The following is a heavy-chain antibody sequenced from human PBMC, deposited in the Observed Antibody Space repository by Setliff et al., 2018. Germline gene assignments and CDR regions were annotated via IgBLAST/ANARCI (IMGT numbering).Heavy chain of an antibody. CDR1: GASISSGNDF. J-gene: IGHJ4*02. D-gene: IGHD5-18*01. V-gene: IGHV4-61*09. CDR3: ARDRIQLWAPRYFDY. CDR2: IYTNGGT. Sequence: SETLSLTCSVSGASISSGNDFWNWIRQPAGKGLEWIGNIYTNGGTDYSPSLRSRVTISVDTSKNQFSLKLSSVTAADTAVYYCARDRIQLWAPRYFDYWGQGTLVTVSS.